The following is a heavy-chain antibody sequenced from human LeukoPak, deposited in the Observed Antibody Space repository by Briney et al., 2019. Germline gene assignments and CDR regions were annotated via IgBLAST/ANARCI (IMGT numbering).Heavy chain of an antibody. CDR1: GFTFSSYW. CDR3: AKEIWPTVTIPGRTYFDY. CDR2: MRYDGSNK. D-gene: IGHD4-17*01. J-gene: IGHJ4*02. Sequence: GGSLRLSCAASGFTFSSYWMHWVRQAPGRGLEWVAFMRYDGSNKKYADSVKGRFTISRDNSENTLYLQMNSLRTEDTAVYSCAKEIWPTVTIPGRTYFDYWGQGTLVTVSS. V-gene: IGHV3-30*02.